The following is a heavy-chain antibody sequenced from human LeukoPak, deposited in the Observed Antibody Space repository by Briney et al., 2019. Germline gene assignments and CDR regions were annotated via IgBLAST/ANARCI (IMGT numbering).Heavy chain of an antibody. CDR3: AGWYFDH. V-gene: IGHV3-23*01. Sequence: GGSLRLSCAASGFTFSSYGMSWVRQAPGKGLEWVSAIINNGGSTYYADSVKGRFTISRDNSKNTLYLQMNSLRAEDTAIYYCAGWYFDHWGQGTLVTVSS. CDR1: GFTFSSYG. CDR2: IINNGGST. J-gene: IGHJ4*02. D-gene: IGHD2-15*01.